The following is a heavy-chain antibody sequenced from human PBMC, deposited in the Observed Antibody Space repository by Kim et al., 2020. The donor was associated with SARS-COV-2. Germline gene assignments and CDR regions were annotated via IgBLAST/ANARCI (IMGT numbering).Heavy chain of an antibody. V-gene: IGHV3-49*03. Sequence: GGSLRLSCTPSGFTFGDYALNWFRQAPGKGLEWVAFIKSQANGGTTQYSASVKDRFSISRDDSKNIAYLQMHSLKIEDTAVYYCTRGPCTGRGCYG. CDR1: GFTFGDYA. D-gene: IGHD2-8*02. J-gene: IGHJ6*01. CDR2: IKSQANGGTT. CDR3: TRGPCTGRGCYG.